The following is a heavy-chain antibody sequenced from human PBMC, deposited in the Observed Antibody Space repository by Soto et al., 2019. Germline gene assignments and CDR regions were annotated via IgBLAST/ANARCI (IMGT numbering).Heavy chain of an antibody. CDR3: ATGYGSGSYAVDY. J-gene: IGHJ4*02. Sequence: QVQLVQSGAGVKKPGSSVKVSCKASGGTFSSYIISWVRQAPGQGLEWMGRIIPILGIANYAQKFQGRVTITADKSTSTAYMELSSLRSEETAVYYCATGYGSGSYAVDYWGQGTLVTVSS. D-gene: IGHD3-10*01. CDR2: IIPILGIA. CDR1: GGTFSSYI. V-gene: IGHV1-69*02.